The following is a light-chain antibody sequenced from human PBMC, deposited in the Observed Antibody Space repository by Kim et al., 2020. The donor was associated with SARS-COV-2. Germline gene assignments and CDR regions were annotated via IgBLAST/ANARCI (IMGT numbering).Light chain of an antibody. CDR2: DDS. V-gene: IGLV3-21*03. J-gene: IGLJ3*02. Sequence: APGKTATITCGGNNIGSKSVHWYQQRPGQAPVLVIYDDSDRPSGIPERFSGSNSGNTATLTISRVEAGDEADYYCQVWDSSSDHRVFGGGTKLTVL. CDR3: QVWDSSSDHRV. CDR1: NIGSKS.